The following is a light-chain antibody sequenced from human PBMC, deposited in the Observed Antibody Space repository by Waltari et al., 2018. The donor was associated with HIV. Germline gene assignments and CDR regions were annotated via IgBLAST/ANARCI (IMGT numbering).Light chain of an antibody. Sequence: QTVVTQEPSFSVSPGGTVTLTCGLNSGSVSTTSFPSWYQQTPGQAPRTLIYSTNILSSGFPVRFSGSVLGNKAALTITGAQADDESDYYCLVHMGHGAWVFGGGTKLTVL. V-gene: IGLV8-61*01. J-gene: IGLJ3*02. CDR3: LVHMGHGAWV. CDR2: STN. CDR1: SGSVSTTSF.